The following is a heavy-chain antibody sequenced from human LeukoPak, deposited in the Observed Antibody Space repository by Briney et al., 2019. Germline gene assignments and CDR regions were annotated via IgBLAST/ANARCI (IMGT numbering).Heavy chain of an antibody. J-gene: IGHJ4*02. V-gene: IGHV3-7*01. CDR3: AREKLDGDYFFDY. D-gene: IGHD4-17*01. CDR1: GFTFTTYW. Sequence: PGGSLRHSCAASGFTFTTYWMSWVRQAPVKGLEWVANIKQDGSEKYFVDSVKGRFTISRDNAKNSLYLQMNSLRAEDTAVYYCAREKLDGDYFFDYWGQGTLVTVSS. CDR2: IKQDGSEK.